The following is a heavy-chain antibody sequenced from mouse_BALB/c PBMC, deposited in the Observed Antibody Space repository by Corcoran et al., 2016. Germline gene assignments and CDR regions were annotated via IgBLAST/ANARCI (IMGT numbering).Heavy chain of an antibody. V-gene: IGHV9-3-1*01. CDR3: AREPRAMDY. J-gene: IGHJ4*01. CDR2: INTYTGEP. CDR1: GSTFTTYG. Sequence: QIQLVQSGPELKKPGETVKISCKASGSTFTTYGLNWVKQAPGKGLKWMGWINTYTGEPTYADDFKGRFAFSLETSASTAYLQINNLKNEDTATYFCAREPRAMDYWGQGTSVTVSS.